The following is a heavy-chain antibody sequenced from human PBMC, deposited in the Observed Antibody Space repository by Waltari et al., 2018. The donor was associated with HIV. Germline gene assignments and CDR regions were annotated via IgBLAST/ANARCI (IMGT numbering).Heavy chain of an antibody. Sequence: VESGGIAVQPGGSLRLSCTASGFVFGSHWMHWVRQSPGKGLLWVSRIDSDGIVRKYADTVKGRFTVSRDNINNKMFLEMKSLRVEDSGIDYCVKDVTVTHYGDYYSGLDVWGQGTTVTV. CDR2: IDSDGIVR. CDR1: GFVFGSHW. V-gene: IGHV3-74*03. J-gene: IGHJ6*02. CDR3: VKDVTVTHYGDYYSGLDV. D-gene: IGHD4-17*01.